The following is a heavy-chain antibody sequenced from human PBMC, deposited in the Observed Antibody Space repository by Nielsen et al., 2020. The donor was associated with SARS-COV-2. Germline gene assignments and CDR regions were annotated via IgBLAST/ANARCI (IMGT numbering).Heavy chain of an antibody. D-gene: IGHD3-22*01. Sequence: ETLSLTCTVSGGSISSYYWSWIRQPPGKGLEWIGYIYYSGSTNYNPSLKSRVTISVDTSKNQFSLKLSSVTAADTAVYYCVGGGSGYYYGYYYYGMDVWGQGTTVTVSS. V-gene: IGHV4-59*13. CDR2: IYYSGST. CDR1: GGSISSYY. J-gene: IGHJ6*02. CDR3: VGGGSGYYYGYYYYGMDV.